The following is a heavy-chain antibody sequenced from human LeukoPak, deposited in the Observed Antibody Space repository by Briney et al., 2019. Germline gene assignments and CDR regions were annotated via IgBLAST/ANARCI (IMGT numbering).Heavy chain of an antibody. D-gene: IGHD3-9*01. V-gene: IGHV4-34*01. Sequence: SETLSLTCAVYGGSFSGYYWSWIRQPPGKGLEWIGEINHSRSTNYNPSLKSRVTISVDTSKNQFSLKLSSVTAADTAVYYCGGGPLTGYTPIYYYYYMDVWGKGTTVTVSS. CDR2: INHSRST. CDR3: GGGPLTGYTPIYYYYYMDV. J-gene: IGHJ6*03. CDR1: GGSFSGYY.